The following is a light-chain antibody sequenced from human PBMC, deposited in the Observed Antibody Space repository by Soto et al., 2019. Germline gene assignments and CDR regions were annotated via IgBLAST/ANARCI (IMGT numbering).Light chain of an antibody. CDR1: QSLSRW. V-gene: IGKV1-5*01. CDR2: GAS. Sequence: DIQMTQSPSTPSASVGDRVTITCRASQSLSRWLAWYQQKPGTAPKLLIYGASILQSGVPSRFRGSGSGTEFTLTISSLQPDDFATYYCQEYDGYLWTFGQGTKVDIK. CDR3: QEYDGYLWT. J-gene: IGKJ1*01.